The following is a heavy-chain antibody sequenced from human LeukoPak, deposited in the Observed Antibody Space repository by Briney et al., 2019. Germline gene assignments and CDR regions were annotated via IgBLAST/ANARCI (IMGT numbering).Heavy chain of an antibody. CDR2: IYYSGST. V-gene: IGHV4-39*01. CDR3: ARLDGLHLAHR. J-gene: IGHJ5*02. D-gene: IGHD3-3*02. Sequence: PGGSLRLSCAASGFTFRSYWMTWVRQAPGQGLEWIGTIYYSGSTYYNPSLQSRVTISVDTSKNQFSLKLSSVTAVDTAVYYCARLDGLHLAHRWGQGTLVTVSS. CDR1: GFTFRSYW.